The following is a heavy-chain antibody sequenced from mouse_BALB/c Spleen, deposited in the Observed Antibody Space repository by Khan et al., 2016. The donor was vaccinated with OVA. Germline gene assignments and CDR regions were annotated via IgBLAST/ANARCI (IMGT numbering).Heavy chain of an antibody. CDR2: IGPSYGDA. Sequence: QVQLQQSGAELVKPGVSVKISCKASGYTFTDYYMHWVKQSHAKSLEWIGVIGPSYGDASYNQKFKGKATMTVDKSSSTAYLQLSSLTSEDSAIYDCARHSSATAITYWGQGTSLTVSS. CDR3: ARHSSATAITY. CDR1: GYTFTDYY. D-gene: IGHD1-2*01. J-gene: IGHJ2*02. V-gene: IGHV1S137*01.